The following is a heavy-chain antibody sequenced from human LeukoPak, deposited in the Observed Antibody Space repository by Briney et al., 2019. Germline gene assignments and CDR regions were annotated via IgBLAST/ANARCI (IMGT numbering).Heavy chain of an antibody. D-gene: IGHD2-2*01. J-gene: IGHJ4*02. CDR3: AKKGINGIVVVPAATQHATPGYPFDY. CDR2: ISGSGGST. V-gene: IGHV3-23*01. CDR1: GFTFSSYA. Sequence: GGSLRLSCAASGFTFSSYAMSWVRQAPGKGLEWVSAISGSGGSTYYADSVKGRFTISRDNSKNTLYLQMNSLRAEDTAVYYCAKKGINGIVVVPAATQHATPGYPFDYWGQGTLVTVSS.